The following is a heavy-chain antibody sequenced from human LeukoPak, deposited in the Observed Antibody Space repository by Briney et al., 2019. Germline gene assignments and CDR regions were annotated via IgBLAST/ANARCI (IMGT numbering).Heavy chain of an antibody. CDR2: ISSSSSYI. CDR3: ARPRYDYVWGSYRNQPFDY. Sequence: PGGSLRLSCAASGFTFSCYSMNWVRQAPGKGLEWVSSISSSSSYIYYADSVKGRFTISRDNAKNSLYLQMNSLRAEDTAVYYCARPRYDYVWGSYRNQPFDYWGQGTLATVSS. CDR1: GFTFSCYS. J-gene: IGHJ4*02. D-gene: IGHD3-16*02. V-gene: IGHV3-21*01.